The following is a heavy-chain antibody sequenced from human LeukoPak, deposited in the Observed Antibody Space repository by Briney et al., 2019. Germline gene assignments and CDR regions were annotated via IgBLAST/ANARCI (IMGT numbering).Heavy chain of an antibody. D-gene: IGHD4-17*01. V-gene: IGHV1-8*03. CDR2: MNPNSGNT. Sequence: ASVKVSCKASGYTFTGYYMHWVRQAPGQGLEWMGWMNPNSGNTGYAQKFQGRVTITRNTSISTAYMELSSLRSEDTAVYYCARGGNDYGDYNFDYWGQGTLVTVSS. CDR3: ARGGNDYGDYNFDY. J-gene: IGHJ4*02. CDR1: GYTFTGYY.